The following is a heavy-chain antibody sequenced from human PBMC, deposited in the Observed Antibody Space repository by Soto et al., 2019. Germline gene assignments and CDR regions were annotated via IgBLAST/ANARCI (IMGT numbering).Heavy chain of an antibody. D-gene: IGHD3-22*01. CDR3: AHTYDSSGYYPADFDY. CDR1: GFSVSTSGGG. V-gene: IGHV2-5*01. Sequence: QITLKESGPTLVKPTQTLTLTCTFSGFSVSTSGGGVGWIRQPPGKALEWLALIYWNDDKRYSPSLKSRLTITKDTSKNQVVLTMTNMDPVDTATYYCAHTYDSSGYYPADFDYWGQGTLVTVSS. J-gene: IGHJ4*02. CDR2: IYWNDDK.